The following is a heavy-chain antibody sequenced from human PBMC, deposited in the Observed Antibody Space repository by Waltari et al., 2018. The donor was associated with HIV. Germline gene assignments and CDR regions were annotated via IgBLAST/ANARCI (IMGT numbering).Heavy chain of an antibody. D-gene: IGHD3-9*01. CDR3: ARDIPDYDWSPTYV. J-gene: IGHJ6*02. CDR2: ISDSGTLK. V-gene: IGHV3-21*02. CDR1: GFRLTEIT. Sequence: VQLLESGGGLVKPGGSLSLACAASGFRLTEITRNWIRQPPGRWLEWVSSISDSGTLKFYADSVKGRFTVSRDNAKNQLFLQITRLRVEDSGVYYCARDIPDYDWSPTYVWGQGTTVTVS.